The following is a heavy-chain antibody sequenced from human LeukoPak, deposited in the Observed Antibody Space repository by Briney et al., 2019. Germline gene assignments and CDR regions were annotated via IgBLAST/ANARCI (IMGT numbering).Heavy chain of an antibody. V-gene: IGHV3-7*01. Sequence: PGGSLRLSCAASGFTFSSYWMTWVRQAPGKGLEWVANIKEDGSQTNYVGSVKGRFTISRDNAKNSLYLQLSSLRAEDTAVYYCARDAGYNSFDYWGQGTLVSVSS. CDR1: GFTFSSYW. J-gene: IGHJ4*02. CDR2: IKEDGSQT. CDR3: ARDAGYNSFDY. D-gene: IGHD6-19*01.